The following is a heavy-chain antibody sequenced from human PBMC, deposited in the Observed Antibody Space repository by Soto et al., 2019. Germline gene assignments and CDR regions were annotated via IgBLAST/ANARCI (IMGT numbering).Heavy chain of an antibody. V-gene: IGHV1-3*01. CDR2: INAGNGNT. D-gene: IGHD3-10*01. Sequence: ASVKVSCKASGYTFTSYAMHWVRQAPGQRLEWMGWINAGNGNTKYSQKFQGRVTITRDTSASTAYMELSSLRSEDTAVYYCARDPFGELFLDYWGQGTLVTVSS. CDR3: ARDPFGELFLDY. CDR1: GYTFTSYA. J-gene: IGHJ4*02.